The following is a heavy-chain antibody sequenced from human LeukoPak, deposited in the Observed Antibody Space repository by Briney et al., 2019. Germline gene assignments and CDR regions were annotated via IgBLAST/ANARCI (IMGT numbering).Heavy chain of an antibody. CDR1: GFTFSSHW. CDR3: AKLPFDL. J-gene: IGHJ2*01. V-gene: IGHV3-30*02. Sequence: GGSLRLSCAASGFTFSSHWMSWVRQAPGKGLEWVAFIRYDGSNKYYADSVKGRFTISRDNSKNTLYPQMNSLRAEDTAVYYCAKLPFDLWGRGTLVTVSS. CDR2: IRYDGSNK.